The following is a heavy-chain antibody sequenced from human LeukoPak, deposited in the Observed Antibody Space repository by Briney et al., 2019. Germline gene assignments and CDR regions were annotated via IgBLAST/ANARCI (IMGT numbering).Heavy chain of an antibody. Sequence: SGPTLVKPTQTLTQTCTFSGFSLSTSGVGVAWMRQSPGQAPEWLAVTYWNDDQRYSPSLKSRLTITKDTSKNQVVLTMTNMDPADTATYHCAHNGLYHWGQGTLVTVSS. D-gene: IGHD2-2*03. CDR3: AHNGLYH. CDR2: TYWNDDQ. J-gene: IGHJ5*02. CDR1: GFSLSTSGVG. V-gene: IGHV2-5*01.